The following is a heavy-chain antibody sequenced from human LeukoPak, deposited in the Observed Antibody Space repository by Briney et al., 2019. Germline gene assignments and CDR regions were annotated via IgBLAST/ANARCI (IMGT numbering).Heavy chain of an antibody. J-gene: IGHJ1*01. CDR3: ARATETFSWFLQH. D-gene: IGHD6-13*01. CDR1: GGSISSSSYY. V-gene: IGHV4-39*07. CDR2: IYYSGST. Sequence: PSETLSLTCTVSGGSISSSSYYWGWIRQPPGKGLEWIATIYYSGSTNYNPSLKSRVTISVDTSKNQFSLKLNSVTAADTAVYYCARATETFSWFLQHWGQGTLVTVSS.